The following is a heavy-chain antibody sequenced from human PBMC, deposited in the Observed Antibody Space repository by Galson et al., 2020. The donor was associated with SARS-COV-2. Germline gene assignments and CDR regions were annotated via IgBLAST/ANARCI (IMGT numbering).Heavy chain of an antibody. CDR3: ARDRENIVVVVAATFGYGMDV. Sequence: NSGGSLRLSCAASGFTFSDYYMSWIRQAPGKGLEWVSYISSSGSTIYYADSVKGRFTISRDNAKNSLYLQMNSLRAEDTAVYYCARDRENIVVVVAATFGYGMDVWGQGTTVTVSS. V-gene: IGHV3-11*01. CDR2: ISSSGSTI. CDR1: GFTFSDYY. D-gene: IGHD2-15*01. J-gene: IGHJ6*02.